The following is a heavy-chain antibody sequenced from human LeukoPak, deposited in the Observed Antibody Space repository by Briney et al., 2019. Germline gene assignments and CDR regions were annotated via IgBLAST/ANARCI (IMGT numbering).Heavy chain of an antibody. D-gene: IGHD3-16*01. Sequence: SETLSLTCTVSGGSISSSSYYWGWIRQPPGKGLEWIGSIYYSGSTYYSSSLKSRVTISVDRSKNQFSLKLSSVTAADTAVYYCARLAMGVPDYWGQGTLVTVSS. CDR1: GGSISSSSYY. CDR2: IYYSGST. CDR3: ARLAMGVPDY. V-gene: IGHV4-39*01. J-gene: IGHJ4*02.